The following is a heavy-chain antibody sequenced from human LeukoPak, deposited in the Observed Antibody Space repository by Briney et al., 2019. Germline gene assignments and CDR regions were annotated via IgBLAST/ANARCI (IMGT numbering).Heavy chain of an antibody. CDR1: GFTFSSYA. CDR3: AKVTDSSGYFPSDY. J-gene: IGHJ4*02. CDR2: IWYDGSNK. Sequence: PGGSLRLSCAASGFTFSSYAMHWVRQAPGKGLEWVAVIWYDGSNKYYADSVKGRSTISRGNSKNTLYLQMNSLRADDTAVYYCAKVTDSSGYFPSDYWGQGTLVTVSS. D-gene: IGHD3-22*01. V-gene: IGHV3-33*06.